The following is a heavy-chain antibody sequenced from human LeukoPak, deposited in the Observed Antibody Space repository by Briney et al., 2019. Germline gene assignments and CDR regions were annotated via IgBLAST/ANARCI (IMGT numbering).Heavy chain of an antibody. CDR2: INTNTGNP. D-gene: IGHD3-22*01. CDR3: ARADDSSGYYYEFIDY. CDR1: GYTFTSYA. Sequence: ASVKVSCKASGYTFTSYAMNWVRQAPGQGLEWMGWINTNTGNPTYAQGITGRFVFSLDTSVSTAYLQISSLKAEDTAVYYCARADDSSGYYYEFIDYWGQGTLVTVSS. V-gene: IGHV7-4-1*02. J-gene: IGHJ4*02.